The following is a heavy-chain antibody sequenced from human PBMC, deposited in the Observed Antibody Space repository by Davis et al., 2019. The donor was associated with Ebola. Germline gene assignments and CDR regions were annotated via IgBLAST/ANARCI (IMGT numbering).Heavy chain of an antibody. CDR3: ARGGVAYSDLDY. D-gene: IGHD2-21*01. V-gene: IGHV1-18*04. CDR1: GYTFTNYG. J-gene: IGHJ4*02. Sequence: ASVKVSCKAAGYTFTNYGITWVRQAPGQGLEWMGWINPHNGNTNYAQNVQGRVIMTSDTATTTAYMEVGSLRSEDTAVYYCARGGVAYSDLDYWGQGTLVTVSS. CDR2: INPHNGNT.